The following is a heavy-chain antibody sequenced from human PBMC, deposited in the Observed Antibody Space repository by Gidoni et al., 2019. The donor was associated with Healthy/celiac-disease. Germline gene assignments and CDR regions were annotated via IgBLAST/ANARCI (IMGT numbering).Heavy chain of an antibody. CDR3: ARAPAGSQTNWFDP. CDR1: GGSISGGNYY. J-gene: IGHJ5*02. Sequence: VQLQESGPGLVKPSQTLSLTCTVSGGSISGGNYYWSWIRQHPGKGLEWIGFIHYPGSTYYNPSLKSRVTMSVDTSKNQFSLKLSSVTAADTAVYYCARAPAGSQTNWFDPWGQGTLVTVSS. V-gene: IGHV4-31*03. CDR2: IHYPGST.